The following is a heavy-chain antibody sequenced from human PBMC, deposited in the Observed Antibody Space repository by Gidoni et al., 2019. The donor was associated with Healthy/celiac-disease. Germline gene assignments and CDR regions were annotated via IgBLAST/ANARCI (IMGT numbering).Heavy chain of an antibody. CDR3: AKDFESGGPSTVGGSHDY. D-gene: IGHD2-15*01. CDR2: ISYDGSNK. Sequence: SSYGMHWVRQAPGKGLEWVAVISYDGSNKYYADSVKGRFTISRDNSKNTLYLQMNSLRAEDTAVYYCAKDFESGGPSTVGGSHDYWGQGTLVTVSS. CDR1: SSYG. J-gene: IGHJ4*02. V-gene: IGHV3-30*18.